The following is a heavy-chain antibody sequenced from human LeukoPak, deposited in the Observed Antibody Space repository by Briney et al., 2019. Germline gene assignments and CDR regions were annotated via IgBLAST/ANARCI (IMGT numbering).Heavy chain of an antibody. CDR3: ATVQGGVAVAGPSDAFDI. Sequence: PSETLSLTCTVSGGSISSYYWSWIRQPAGKGLEWIGRIYTSGSTNYNPSLKSRVTMSVDTSKNQFSLKLSSVTAADTAVYYCATVQGGVAVAGPSDAFDIWGQGTMVTVSS. D-gene: IGHD6-19*01. CDR2: IYTSGST. J-gene: IGHJ3*02. V-gene: IGHV4-4*07. CDR1: GGSISSYY.